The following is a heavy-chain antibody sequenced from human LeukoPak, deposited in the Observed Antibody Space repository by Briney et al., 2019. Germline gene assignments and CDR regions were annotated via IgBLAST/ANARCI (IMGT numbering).Heavy chain of an antibody. Sequence: ASETLSLTCTVSGVSISVYYWSWIRQPPGKGLEWIGYIYYSGSTNYNPSLESRVTISVDTSKNQFSLRLSSVTAADTAVYYCARGYYDSRGYSSLYLDYWGQGTLVTVSS. J-gene: IGHJ4*02. D-gene: IGHD3-22*01. V-gene: IGHV4-59*01. CDR1: GVSISVYY. CDR3: ARGYYDSRGYSSLYLDY. CDR2: IYYSGST.